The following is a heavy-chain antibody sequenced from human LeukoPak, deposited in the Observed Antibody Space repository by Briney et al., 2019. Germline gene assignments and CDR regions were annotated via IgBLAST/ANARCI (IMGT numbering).Heavy chain of an antibody. CDR2: ISDTGRLS. Sequence: GGSLRLSCAASGFTFSSSAMSWVRQAPGKGLEWVVAISDTGRLSYCADSVNGRFTISRDNSKNTVFLQMNSLRAEDTAVYYCAKGLLYSGSFYGDNFDSWGQGALVTVSS. CDR1: GFTFSSSA. D-gene: IGHD1-26*01. CDR3: AKGLLYSGSFYGDNFDS. V-gene: IGHV3-23*01. J-gene: IGHJ4*02.